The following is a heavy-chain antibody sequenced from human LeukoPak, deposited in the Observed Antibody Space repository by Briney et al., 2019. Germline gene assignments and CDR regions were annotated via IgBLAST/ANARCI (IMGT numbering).Heavy chain of an antibody. CDR1: GFTFSSFW. D-gene: IGHD3-16*01. CDR3: AREAGGNNWFDP. CDR2: INHSGST. J-gene: IGHJ5*02. V-gene: IGHV4-34*01. Sequence: PGGSLRLSCAASGFTFSSFWMSWVRQAPGKGLEWIGEINHSGSTNYNPSLKSRVTISVDTSKNQFSLKLSSVTAADTAVYYCAREAGGNNWFDPWGQGTLVTVSS.